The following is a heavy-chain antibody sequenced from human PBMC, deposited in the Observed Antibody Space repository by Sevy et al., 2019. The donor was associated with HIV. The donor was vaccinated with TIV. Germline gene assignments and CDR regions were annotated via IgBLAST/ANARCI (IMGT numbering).Heavy chain of an antibody. Sequence: SETLSLTCTVSGDCISGYYWSWIRQPPGKGLEWIGYFYYSRSTNYNPSLKSRVTISVDTSKNQVSLKVSSVTTADTAVYYCARAYSEYYYGMDVWGQGTTVTVSS. J-gene: IGHJ6*02. V-gene: IGHV4-59*01. CDR1: GDCISGYY. D-gene: IGHD4-4*01. CDR2: FYYSRST. CDR3: ARAYSEYYYGMDV.